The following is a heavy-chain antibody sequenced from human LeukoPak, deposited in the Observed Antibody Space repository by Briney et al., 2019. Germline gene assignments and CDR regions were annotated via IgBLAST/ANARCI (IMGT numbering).Heavy chain of an antibody. CDR1: GFTFSSYG. J-gene: IGHJ4*02. CDR2: IWYDGSNK. CDR3: ARYRSGWGFDY. D-gene: IGHD6-19*01. Sequence: GGSLRLSCAASGFTFSSYGMHWVRQAPGKGLEWVAVIWYDGSNKYYADSVKGRFTISRDNSKNTLYLQMNSLRAEDTAVYYCARYRSGWGFDYWGQGTLVAVSS. V-gene: IGHV3-33*01.